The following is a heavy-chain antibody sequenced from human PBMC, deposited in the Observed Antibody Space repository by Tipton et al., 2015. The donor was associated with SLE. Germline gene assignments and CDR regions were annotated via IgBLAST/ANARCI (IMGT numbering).Heavy chain of an antibody. V-gene: IGHV4-38-2*01. Sequence: TLSLTCVVSDHSIISGFFWAWIRQSPGKGLEWVGSIYHSGTTYYNPSLKSRVTMSVDTSQNEFSLKVTSVTAADTAIYYCARVRVAATIAHYFDYWGPGTVVSVSS. CDR1: DHSIISGFF. CDR3: ARVRVAATIAHYFDY. J-gene: IGHJ4*02. D-gene: IGHD6-13*01. CDR2: IYHSGTT.